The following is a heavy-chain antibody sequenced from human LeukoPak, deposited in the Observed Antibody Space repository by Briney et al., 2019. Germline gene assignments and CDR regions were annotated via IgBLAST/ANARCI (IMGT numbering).Heavy chain of an antibody. V-gene: IGHV1-69*01. CDR2: IIPIFGTA. CDR3: ARRARYHKDY. J-gene: IGHJ4*02. D-gene: IGHD1-14*01. CDR1: GGTFTTYA. Sequence: SVKVSCTASGGTFTTYAISWVRQAPGQGLEWMGGIIPIFGTANYAQKFQGRVTITADESTSTAYRELSSLRSEDRAVYYCARRARYHKDYWGQGTLVSVSS.